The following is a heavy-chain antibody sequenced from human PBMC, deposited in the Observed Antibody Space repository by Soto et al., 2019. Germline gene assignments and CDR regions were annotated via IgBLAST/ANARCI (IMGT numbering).Heavy chain of an antibody. D-gene: IGHD6-13*01. J-gene: IGHJ6*02. CDR1: GYTFTGYY. CDR2: INPNSGGT. Sequence: ASVKVSCKASGYTFTGYYMHWVRQAPGQGLEWMGWINPNSGGTNYAQKFQGWVTMTRDTSISTAYMELSRLRSDDTAVYYCARVPGIAAAGTPYYYYGMDVWGQGTTVTVS. V-gene: IGHV1-2*04. CDR3: ARVPGIAAAGTPYYYYGMDV.